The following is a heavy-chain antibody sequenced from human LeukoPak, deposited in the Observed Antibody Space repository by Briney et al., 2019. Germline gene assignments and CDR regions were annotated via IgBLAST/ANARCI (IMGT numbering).Heavy chain of an antibody. Sequence: PGGSLRLSCAASGFTFSSYEMNWVRQAPGKGLEWVSYISSSAGTIYYADSVKGRFTISRDNAKNSLYLQMNSLRDEDTAVYYCARDSSSFYGMDVWGQGTTVTVSS. CDR2: ISSSAGTI. V-gene: IGHV3-48*03. J-gene: IGHJ6*02. D-gene: IGHD6-13*01. CDR1: GFTFSSYE. CDR3: ARDSSSFYGMDV.